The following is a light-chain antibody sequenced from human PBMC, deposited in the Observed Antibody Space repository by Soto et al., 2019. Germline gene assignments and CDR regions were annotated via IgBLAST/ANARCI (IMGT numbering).Light chain of an antibody. V-gene: IGKV1-5*01. CDR2: DAS. Sequence: DIQMTQSPSTLSESVGDRVTITCRASQSINSWLAWYQQKPGKAPKLLIYDASSLESGVPSRFSGSGSGTEFTLTISSLQPDDFATYYCQQYDTYWTFGQGTKVDIK. CDR1: QSINSW. CDR3: QQYDTYWT. J-gene: IGKJ1*01.